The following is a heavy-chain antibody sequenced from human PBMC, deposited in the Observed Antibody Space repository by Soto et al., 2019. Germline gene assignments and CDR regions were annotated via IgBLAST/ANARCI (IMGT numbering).Heavy chain of an antibody. V-gene: IGHV4-39*01. CDR3: ARHLGEGYFDY. CDR1: GDSISSSTCF. Sequence: PSETLSLTCTVSGDSISSSTCFWGWVRQPPGKGLEWIGSIYYSGSTYYNPSLKSRVTISVDTSKNHFSLKLSSVTAADTAVYYCARHLGEGYFDYWGQGTLVTVSS. CDR2: IYYSGST. J-gene: IGHJ4*02.